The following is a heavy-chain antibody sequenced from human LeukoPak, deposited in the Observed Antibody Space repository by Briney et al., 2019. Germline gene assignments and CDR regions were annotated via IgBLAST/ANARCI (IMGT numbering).Heavy chain of an antibody. J-gene: IGHJ4*02. D-gene: IGHD1-26*01. CDR3: ARDPGSGSYHYYFDC. Sequence: PGGSLRLSCAASGFTFSSYAMHWVRQAPGKGLEYVSAISSNGGSTYYANSVKGRFTISRDNFKNTLYLQMGRLRAEDMAVYYCARDPGSGSYHYYFDCWGQGTLVTVSS. V-gene: IGHV3-64*01. CDR2: ISSNGGST. CDR1: GFTFSSYA.